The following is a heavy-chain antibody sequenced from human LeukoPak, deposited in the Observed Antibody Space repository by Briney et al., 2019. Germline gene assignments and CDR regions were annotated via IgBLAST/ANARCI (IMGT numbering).Heavy chain of an antibody. V-gene: IGHV3-53*01. CDR1: GFTVSTNY. CDR3: ATDGVWGSLEY. Sequence: GGSLRLSCAASGFTVSTNYMSWVRQAPGKGLEWVSIIFGGSDTNYADSVKGRFTISRDNSKNTLYLQMNSLRAEDTAVYYCATDGVWGSLEYWGQGTLVTVSS. D-gene: IGHD3-16*01. CDR2: IFGGSDT. J-gene: IGHJ4*02.